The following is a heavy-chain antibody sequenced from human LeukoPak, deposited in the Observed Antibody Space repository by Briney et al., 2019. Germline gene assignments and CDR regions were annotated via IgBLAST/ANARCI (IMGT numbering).Heavy chain of an antibody. CDR1: GFTFSSYG. Sequence: GGSLRLSCAASGFTFSSYGMHWVRQAPGKGLEWVAVVSFDGNNKYYANSVKGRFTISRDYSKNTLYLQMNSLRAEDTAVYYCARSTSSGWYLIFGYWGQGTLVTVSS. J-gene: IGHJ4*02. D-gene: IGHD6-19*01. CDR3: ARSTSSGWYLIFGY. V-gene: IGHV3-30*03. CDR2: VSFDGNNK.